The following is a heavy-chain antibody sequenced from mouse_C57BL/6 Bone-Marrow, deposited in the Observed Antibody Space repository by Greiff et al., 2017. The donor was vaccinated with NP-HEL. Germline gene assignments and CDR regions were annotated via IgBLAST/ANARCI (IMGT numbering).Heavy chain of an antibody. CDR3: ARSIYYDYADDPFYAMDY. V-gene: IGHV7-3*01. D-gene: IGHD2-4*01. Sequence: EVKLMESGGGLVQPGGSLSLSCAASGFTFTDYYMSWVRQPPGKALEWLVFIRNKAKGYTTEYSASVKGRFTISRDNSQSILYLQMNALRAEDSATYYCARSIYYDYADDPFYAMDYWGQGTSVTVSS. CDR1: GFTFTDYY. J-gene: IGHJ4*01. CDR2: IRNKAKGYTT.